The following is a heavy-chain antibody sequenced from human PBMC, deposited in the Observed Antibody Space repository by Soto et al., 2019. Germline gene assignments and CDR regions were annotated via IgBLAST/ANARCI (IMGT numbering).Heavy chain of an antibody. CDR3: ASDWFGEDY. Sequence: GGSLRLSCAASGFTFSWSWMHWVRQAPGKGLEWVTHINNDGSTTTYADSVKGRFTISRDNAENTLYLQMNSLRAEDTAVYYCASDWFGEDYWGQGTLVTVSS. D-gene: IGHD3-10*01. CDR1: GFTFSWSW. CDR2: INNDGSTT. V-gene: IGHV3-74*01. J-gene: IGHJ4*02.